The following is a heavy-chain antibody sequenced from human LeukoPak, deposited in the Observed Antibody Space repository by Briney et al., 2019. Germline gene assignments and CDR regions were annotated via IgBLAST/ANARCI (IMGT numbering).Heavy chain of an antibody. Sequence: SETLSLTCSVSGGSISSSSYYWGWIRQPPGKGLEWIGSIYYSGSTYYHPSLKSRVTISVDTSKNQFSLKLSSVTAADTAVYYCARDRPYYYDSSGYLAFDIWGQGTMVTVSS. CDR1: GGSISSSSYY. D-gene: IGHD3-22*01. CDR3: ARDRPYYYDSSGYLAFDI. CDR2: IYYSGST. J-gene: IGHJ3*02. V-gene: IGHV4-39*07.